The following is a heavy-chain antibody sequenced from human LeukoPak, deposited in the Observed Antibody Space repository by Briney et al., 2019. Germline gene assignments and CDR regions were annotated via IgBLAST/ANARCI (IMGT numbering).Heavy chain of an antibody. CDR2: IYYSGST. D-gene: IGHD5-12*01. J-gene: IGHJ6*02. CDR1: GGSISSSSYY. V-gene: IGHV4-39*01. CDR3: ASVSGYDPYYYYGMDV. Sequence: PSETLSLTCTVSGGSISSSSYYWGWIRQPPGKGLEWIGSIYYSGSTYYNPSLKSRVTISVDTSKNQFSLKLSSVTAADTAVYYCASVSGYDPYYYYGMDVWGQGTTVTVSS.